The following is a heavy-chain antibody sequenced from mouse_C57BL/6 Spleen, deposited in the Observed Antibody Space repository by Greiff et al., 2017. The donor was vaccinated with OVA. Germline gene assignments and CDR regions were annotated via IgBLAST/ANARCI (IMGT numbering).Heavy chain of an antibody. D-gene: IGHD1-1*01. Sequence: VKLQESGPELVKPGASVKISCKASGYAFSSSWMNWVKQRPGKGLEWIGRIYPGDGDTNYNGKFKGKATLTADKSSSTAYMQLSSLTSEDSAVYFCARLGVITTVADPFAYWGQGTLVTVAA. CDR1: GYAFSSSW. CDR2: IYPGDGDT. V-gene: IGHV1-82*01. CDR3: ARLGVITTVADPFAY. J-gene: IGHJ3*01.